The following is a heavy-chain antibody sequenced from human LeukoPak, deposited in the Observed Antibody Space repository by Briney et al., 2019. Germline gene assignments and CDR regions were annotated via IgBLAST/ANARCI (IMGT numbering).Heavy chain of an antibody. Sequence: GGSLRLSCAVSGLTFSNFKMNWVRQAPGKGLEWVSYISDSGRTTFYADSVKGRFTISKDNAKNSLYLQMSSLRVEDTAVYYCASWAGNTQSDSWSGPFDYWGQGTLVTVSS. CDR3: ASWAGNTQSDSWSGPFDY. D-gene: IGHD3-3*01. CDR2: ISDSGRTT. J-gene: IGHJ4*02. V-gene: IGHV3-48*03. CDR1: GLTFSNFK.